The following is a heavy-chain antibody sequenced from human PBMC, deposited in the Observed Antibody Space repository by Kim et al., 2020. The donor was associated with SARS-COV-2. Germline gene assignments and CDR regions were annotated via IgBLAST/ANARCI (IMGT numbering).Heavy chain of an antibody. V-gene: IGHV3-30*04. CDR3: ARMAHIVVVTANDNWFDP. D-gene: IGHD2-21*02. Sequence: GGSLRLSCAASGFTFSSYAMHWVRQAPGKGLEWVAVISYDGSNKYYADSVKGRFTISRDNSKNTLYLQMNSLRAEDTAVYYCARMAHIVVVTANDNWFDPWGQGTLVTVSS. CDR1: GFTFSSYA. J-gene: IGHJ5*02. CDR2: ISYDGSNK.